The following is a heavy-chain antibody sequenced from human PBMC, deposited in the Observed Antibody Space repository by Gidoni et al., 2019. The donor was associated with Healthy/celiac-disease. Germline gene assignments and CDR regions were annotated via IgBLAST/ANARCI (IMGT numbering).Heavy chain of an antibody. CDR1: GFTFSSYE. Sequence: EVQLVESGGGLVQPGGSLRLSCAASGFTFSSYEMNWVRQAPGKGLEWVSYISSSGSTIYYADSVKGRFTISRDNAKTSLYLQMNSLRAEDTAVYYCAREGSAAAGTLDYWGQGTLVTVSS. J-gene: IGHJ4*02. CDR2: ISSSGSTI. V-gene: IGHV3-48*03. CDR3: AREGSAAAGTLDY. D-gene: IGHD6-13*01.